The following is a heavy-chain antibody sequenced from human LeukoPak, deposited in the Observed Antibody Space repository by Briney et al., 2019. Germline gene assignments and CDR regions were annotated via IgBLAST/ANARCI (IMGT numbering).Heavy chain of an antibody. V-gene: IGHV4-30-2*01. J-gene: IGHJ4*02. CDR1: GGSISSGSYS. Sequence: SSQTLSLTCAVSGGSISSGSYSWSWIRQPPGKGLEWIGYTYPRGSTYYNPSLKSRVILSLDKSANQFSLNLSSVTAADTAVYYCARFWGQGTLVTVSS. CDR3: ARF. CDR2: TYPRGST.